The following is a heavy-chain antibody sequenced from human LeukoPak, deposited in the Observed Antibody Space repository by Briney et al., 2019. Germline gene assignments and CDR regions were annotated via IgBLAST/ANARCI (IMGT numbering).Heavy chain of an antibody. D-gene: IGHD3-10*01. V-gene: IGHV3-13*01. CDR3: ARMGPSYGCRAFDI. Sequence: GGSLRLSCAASGFTFSSYDMHWVRQATGKGLEWVSAIGTAGDTYYSGSVKGRFTISRENAKNSLYLQMNSLRAGDTAVYYCARMGPSYGCRAFDIWGQGTMVTVSS. CDR2: IGTAGDT. CDR1: GFTFSSYD. J-gene: IGHJ3*02.